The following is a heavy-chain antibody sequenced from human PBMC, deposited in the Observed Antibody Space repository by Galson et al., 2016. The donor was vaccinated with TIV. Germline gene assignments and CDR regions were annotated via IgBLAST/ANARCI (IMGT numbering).Heavy chain of an antibody. J-gene: IGHJ3*02. V-gene: IGHV1-69*13. CDR2: IIPMFKIA. D-gene: IGHD5-18*01. Sequence: SVKVSCKASGGTFSSDAISWVRQAPGQGLEWMGGIIPMFKIADYAQKFQGRVTISADEFPSAAYMELSSLRFEDTAVYYCARARGYNCENAFHIWGQGTMVTVSS. CDR1: GGTFSSDA. CDR3: ARARGYNCENAFHI.